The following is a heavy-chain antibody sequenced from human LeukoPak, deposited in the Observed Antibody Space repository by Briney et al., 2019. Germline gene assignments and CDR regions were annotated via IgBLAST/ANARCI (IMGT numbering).Heavy chain of an antibody. D-gene: IGHD6-19*01. CDR2: INPSGGST. V-gene: IGHV1-46*01. Sequence: GESLKVSCKASGYTFTSYYMHWVRQAPGQGLEWMGIINPSGGSTSYAQKFQGRVTMTRDTSTSTVYMELSSLRSEDTAVYYCATLGTVAGHFDYWGQGTLVTVSS. CDR1: GYTFTSYY. CDR3: ATLGTVAGHFDY. J-gene: IGHJ4*02.